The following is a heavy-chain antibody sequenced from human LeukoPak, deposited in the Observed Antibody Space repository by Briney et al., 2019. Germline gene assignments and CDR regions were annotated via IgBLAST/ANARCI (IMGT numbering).Heavy chain of an antibody. CDR2: IYYSGST. CDR1: DYSISSSSYY. J-gene: IGHJ4*02. D-gene: IGHD3-22*01. V-gene: IGHV4-39*01. Sequence: SETLSLTCAVSDYSISSSSYYWGWIRQPPGKGLEWIGSIYYSGSTYYNPSLKSRVTISVDTSKNQFSLKLSSVTAADTAVYYCARHSPQTHDSSGYYYFDYWGQGTLVTVSS. CDR3: ARHSPQTHDSSGYYYFDY.